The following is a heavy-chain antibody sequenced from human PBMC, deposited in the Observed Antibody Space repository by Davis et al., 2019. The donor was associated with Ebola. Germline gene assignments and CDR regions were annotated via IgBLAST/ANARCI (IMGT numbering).Heavy chain of an antibody. J-gene: IGHJ6*02. D-gene: IGHD4-11*01. CDR2: ISSSGSYI. CDR1: GFTFSSYT. V-gene: IGHV3-21*06. CDR3: ARALTTGATSYYYYGMDV. Sequence: GESLKISCAASGFTFSSYTMNWVRQIPGKGLEWVSSISSSGSYIYYGDSVKGRFTISRDNAKNSLYLQMNSLRAEDTAVYYCARALTTGATSYYYYGMDVWGQGTTVTVSS.